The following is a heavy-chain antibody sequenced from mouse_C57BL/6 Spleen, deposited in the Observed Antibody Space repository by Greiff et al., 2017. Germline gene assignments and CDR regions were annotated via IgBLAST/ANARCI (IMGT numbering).Heavy chain of an antibody. V-gene: IGHV10-3*01. CDR1: GFTFNTYA. D-gene: IGHD2-4*01. CDR3: VRAIYYDYLYYAMDY. Sequence: EVQVVESGGGLVQPKGSLKLSCAASGFTFNTYAMHWVRQAPGQGLEWVARIRSKSSNYATYYADSVKDRFTISRDDSQSMLYLQMNNLKTEDTAVYYCVRAIYYDYLYYAMDYWGQGTSVTVSS. CDR2: IRSKSSNYAT. J-gene: IGHJ4*01.